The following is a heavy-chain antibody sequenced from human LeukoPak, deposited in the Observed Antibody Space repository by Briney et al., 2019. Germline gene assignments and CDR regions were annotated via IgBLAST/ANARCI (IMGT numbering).Heavy chain of an antibody. CDR2: IYYSGST. CDR3: ARRTILGASFDY. D-gene: IGHD1-26*01. V-gene: IGHV4-39*01. Sequence: PSETVSLTCTVSGGSISSSSYYWGWIRQPPGKGLEWIGSIYYSGSTYYNPSLKSRVTISVDTSKNQFSLKLSSVTAADTAVYYCARRTILGASFDYWGQGTLVTVSS. J-gene: IGHJ4*02. CDR1: GGSISSSSYY.